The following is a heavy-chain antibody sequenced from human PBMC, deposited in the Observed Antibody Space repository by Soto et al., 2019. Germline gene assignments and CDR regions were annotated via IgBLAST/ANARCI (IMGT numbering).Heavy chain of an antibody. D-gene: IGHD6-19*01. Sequence: SETLSLTCTVSGGSVSSGSYYWSWIRQPPGKGLEWIGYIYYSGSTNYNPSLKSRVTISVDTSKNQFSLKLSSVTAADTAVYYCARVRREQQWLAREGSPDIDYWGQGTLVTVSS. CDR3: ARVRREQQWLAREGSPDIDY. J-gene: IGHJ4*02. V-gene: IGHV4-61*01. CDR2: IYYSGST. CDR1: GGSVSSGSYY.